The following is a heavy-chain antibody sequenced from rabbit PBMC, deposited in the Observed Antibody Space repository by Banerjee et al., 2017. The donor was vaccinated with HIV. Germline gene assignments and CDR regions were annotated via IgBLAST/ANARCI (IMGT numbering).Heavy chain of an antibody. CDR3: ARPYAGYAGFGYAIGRLDL. CDR1: GFDFSSNA. V-gene: IGHV1S47*01. D-gene: IGHD4-2*01. Sequence: QEQLVESGGGLVQPEGSLTLTCKASGFDFSSNAMCWVRQAPGKGPEWIACIHNGDGSTFYAIWMNGRFTISRSTSLNTVTLQMTSLTAADTATYFCARPYAGYAGFGYAIGRLDLWGPGTFVTVS. CDR2: IHNGDGST. J-gene: IGHJ3*01.